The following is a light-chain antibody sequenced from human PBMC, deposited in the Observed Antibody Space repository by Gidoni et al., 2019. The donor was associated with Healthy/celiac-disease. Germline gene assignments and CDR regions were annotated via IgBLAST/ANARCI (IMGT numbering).Light chain of an antibody. CDR1: KLGDKY. J-gene: IGLJ1*01. V-gene: IGLV3-1*01. CDR3: QAWDSSTAV. CDR2: QDS. Sequence: SYELTPPPPMSVSPGPTARITCSGDKLGDKYACWYQQKPGQSPVLVIYQDSKRPSGIPERFSGSNSGNTATLTISGTQAMDEADYYCQAWDSSTAVFGTGTKVTVL.